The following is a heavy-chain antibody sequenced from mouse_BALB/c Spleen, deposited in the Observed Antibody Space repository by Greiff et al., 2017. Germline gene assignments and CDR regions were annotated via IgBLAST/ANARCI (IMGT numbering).Heavy chain of an antibody. CDR3: ARDMGGYDERDYFDY. CDR2: IRNKANGYTT. J-gene: IGHJ2*01. Sequence: EVQLVESGGGLVQPGGSLRLSCATSGFTFTDYYMSWVRQPPGKALEWLGFIRNKANGYTTEYSASVKGRFTISRDNSQSILYLQMNTLRAEDSATYYCARDMGGYDERDYFDYWGQGTTLTVSS. V-gene: IGHV7-3*02. D-gene: IGHD2-2*01. CDR1: GFTFTDYY.